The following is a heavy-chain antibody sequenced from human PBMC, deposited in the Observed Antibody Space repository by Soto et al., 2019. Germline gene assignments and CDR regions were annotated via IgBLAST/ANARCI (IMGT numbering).Heavy chain of an antibody. Sequence: TLSLTCTVSNGSVSSGTYSWSWVRQPPGKGLEWIGYIYYSGTTYYTPSLKSRLTMSMDRANDHFSLNLTSVAAADTAVCFCARGHYYYGMDVWGQGITVTVSS. CDR3: ARGHYYYGMDV. CDR1: NGSVSSGTYS. CDR2: IYYSGTT. J-gene: IGHJ6*02. V-gene: IGHV4-30-2*01.